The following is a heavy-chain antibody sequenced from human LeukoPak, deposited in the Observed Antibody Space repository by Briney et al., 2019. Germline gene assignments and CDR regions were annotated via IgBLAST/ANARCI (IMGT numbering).Heavy chain of an antibody. CDR1: GFTFSSYA. Sequence: GGSLRLSCAASGFTFSSYAVHWVRQAPGKGLEYVSAITSDGGRTYYANSVKGRFTISRDNSKNTLYLQMSSLRAEDTAVYYCAKEPREYCSSTSCPNWIDPWGQGTLVTVSS. D-gene: IGHD2-2*01. J-gene: IGHJ5*02. CDR3: AKEPREYCSSTSCPNWIDP. V-gene: IGHV3-64*01. CDR2: ITSDGGRT.